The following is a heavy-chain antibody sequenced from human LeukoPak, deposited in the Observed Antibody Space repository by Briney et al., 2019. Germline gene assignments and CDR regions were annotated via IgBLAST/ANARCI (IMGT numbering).Heavy chain of an antibody. CDR2: INQDGSEI. V-gene: IGHV3-7*01. Sequence: GGSLCLSCAASGFTFGNYWMSWVRQAPGKGLEWLANINQDGSEIYYVDSVKGRFTISRDNGKNSLYLQSNSLRADDTAVYYCARDQGSMIVVRTTSWYFDLWGCGSLDSVSS. CDR1: GFTFGNYW. J-gene: IGHJ2*01. CDR3: ARDQGSMIVVRTTSWYFDL. D-gene: IGHD3-22*01.